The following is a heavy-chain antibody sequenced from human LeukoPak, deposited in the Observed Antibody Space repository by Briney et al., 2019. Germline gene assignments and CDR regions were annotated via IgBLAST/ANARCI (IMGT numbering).Heavy chain of an antibody. Sequence: GGSLRLSCAASGFTFSSYWMSWVRQAPGDGLEWVANIKQDGSEKYYVGSVKGRFTISRDNAKSSLYLQMNSLRDEDTAAYYCARDYFDYWGQGTLVTVSS. CDR2: IKQDGSEK. J-gene: IGHJ4*02. CDR1: GFTFSSYW. CDR3: ARDYFDY. V-gene: IGHV3-7*04.